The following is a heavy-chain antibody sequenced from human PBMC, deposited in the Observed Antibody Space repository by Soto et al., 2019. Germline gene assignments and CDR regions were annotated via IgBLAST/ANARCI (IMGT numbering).Heavy chain of an antibody. Sequence: QVQLVQSGAEVKKPGASVKVSCKASGYTFTGYYMHWVRQAPGQGLEWMGWINPNSGGTNYAQKYQGRVTMTRDRSISTAYMERSRLRSDDTAVYYGARDVRVVSTVTEGVRSWFDPWGQGTLVTVSS. D-gene: IGHD4-17*01. CDR3: ARDVRVVSTVTEGVRSWFDP. CDR1: GYTFTGYY. V-gene: IGHV1-2*02. J-gene: IGHJ5*02. CDR2: INPNSGGT.